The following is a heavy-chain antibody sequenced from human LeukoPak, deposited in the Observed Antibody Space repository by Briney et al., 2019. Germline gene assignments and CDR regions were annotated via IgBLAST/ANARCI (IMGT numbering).Heavy chain of an antibody. J-gene: IGHJ3*02. V-gene: IGHV3-21*04. CDR1: GFTFSSYS. D-gene: IGHD1-26*01. CDR2: ISSSSSYI. CDR3: ARALTPDSGSLVEAFDI. Sequence: GGSLRLSCAASGFTFSSYSMNWVRQAPGKGLEWVSSISSSSSYIYYADSVKGRFTISRDNAKNSLYLQMNSLRAEDTAVYYCARALTPDSGSLVEAFDIWGQGTMVTVSS.